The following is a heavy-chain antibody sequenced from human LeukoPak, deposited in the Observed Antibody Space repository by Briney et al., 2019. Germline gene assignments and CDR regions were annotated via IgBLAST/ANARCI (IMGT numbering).Heavy chain of an antibody. D-gene: IGHD5/OR15-5a*01. CDR1: GGSIRSYY. J-gene: IGHJ5*02. V-gene: IGHV4-4*07. CDR2: IYTSGST. Sequence: PSETLSLTCTVSGGSIRSYYWSWIRQPAGKGLEWIERIYTSGSTNYNPSLKSRVTMSIDTSKNHFSLKPRSVPAAGTAVYYCARDPGLGFEPWGQGTLVTVSS. CDR3: ARDPGLGFEP.